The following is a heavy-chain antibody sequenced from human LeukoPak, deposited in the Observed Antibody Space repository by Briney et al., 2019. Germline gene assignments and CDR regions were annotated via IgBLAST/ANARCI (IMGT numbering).Heavy chain of an antibody. CDR3: ARIKDAGSWLFDH. Sequence: GGSLRLSCAASGFIFSAYWMTWVRQAPGKGLEWVANIKQDGSEKPSLDSVKGRFTVSRDNVKNSLYLQMTSLRVEDTAIYYCARIKDAGSWLFDHWGQGTLVTVSS. CDR1: GFIFSAYW. J-gene: IGHJ4*02. V-gene: IGHV3-7*01. D-gene: IGHD6-13*01. CDR2: IKQDGSEK.